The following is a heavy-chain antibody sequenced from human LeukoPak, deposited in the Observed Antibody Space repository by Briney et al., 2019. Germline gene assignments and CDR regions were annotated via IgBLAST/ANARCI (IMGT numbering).Heavy chain of an antibody. Sequence: GSLRLSYAASGFTFSYAWMSWVRQAPGKGLDWVSSISGSGGSTFYADSVKGRFTISRDNSKNTLYLQMNSLRAEDTAVYYCAKPPLSSSWYYFDYWGQGTLVAVSS. J-gene: IGHJ4*02. CDR2: ISGSGGST. CDR3: AKPPLSSSWYYFDY. D-gene: IGHD6-13*01. V-gene: IGHV3-23*01. CDR1: GFTFSYA.